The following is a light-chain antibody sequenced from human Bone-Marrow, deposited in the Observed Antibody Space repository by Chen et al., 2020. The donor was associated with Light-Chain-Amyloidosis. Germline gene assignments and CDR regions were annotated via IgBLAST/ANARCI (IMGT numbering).Light chain of an antibody. CDR3: ATWDDSLDGPV. CDR1: RFDIGSNH. V-gene: IGLV1-44*01. J-gene: IGLJ2*01. CDR2: TND. Sequence: QSVLTQPPSACGTPGQTVTISCSGSRFDIGSNHVNWYQHLPGTAPKLLIFTNDQRPSVVPARFSGSKSGTSASLAISGLQSEDEADYYCATWDDSLDGPVFGGGTKLTVL.